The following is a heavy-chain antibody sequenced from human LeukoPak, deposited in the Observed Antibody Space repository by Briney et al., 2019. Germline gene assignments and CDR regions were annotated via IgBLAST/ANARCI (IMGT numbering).Heavy chain of an antibody. J-gene: IGHJ4*02. Sequence: ASVKVSCKASGYSFTSYDINWVRQATGQGLEGMGWMNPNSGNTGYAQKFQGRVTMTRNTSISTAYMELSSPRSEDTAVYYCARRPSKYYDILTGYYRSEFDYWGQGTLVTVSS. CDR1: GYSFTSYD. D-gene: IGHD3-9*01. CDR3: ARRPSKYYDILTGYYRSEFDY. V-gene: IGHV1-8*01. CDR2: MNPNSGNT.